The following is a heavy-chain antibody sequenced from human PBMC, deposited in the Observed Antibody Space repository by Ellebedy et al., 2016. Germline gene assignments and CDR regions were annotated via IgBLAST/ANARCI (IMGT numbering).Heavy chain of an antibody. J-gene: IGHJ4*02. CDR3: ARADTAMVRGLDY. D-gene: IGHD5-18*01. V-gene: IGHV4-31*03. CDR1: GGSISSGGYY. Sequence: SETLSLTCTVSGGSISSGGYYWSWIRQHPGKGLEWIGYIYYSGSTYYNPSLKSRVTISVDTSKNQFSLKLSSVTAADTAVYYCARADTAMVRGLDYWGQGTLVTVSS. CDR2: IYYSGST.